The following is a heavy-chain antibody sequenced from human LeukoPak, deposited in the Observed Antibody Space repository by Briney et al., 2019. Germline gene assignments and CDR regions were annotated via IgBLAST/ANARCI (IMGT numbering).Heavy chain of an antibody. V-gene: IGHV1-2*02. CDR1: GYTLTGYY. CDR2: INPNSGGT. J-gene: IGHJ4*02. D-gene: IGHD3-3*01. Sequence: ASVKVSCKASGYTLTGYYMHWVRQAPGQGLEWMGWINPNSGGTNYAQKFQGRVTMTGDTSISTAYMELSRLRSDDTAVYYCARDDYDFWSGYYGDAYYFDYWGQGTLVTVSS. CDR3: ARDDYDFWSGYYGDAYYFDY.